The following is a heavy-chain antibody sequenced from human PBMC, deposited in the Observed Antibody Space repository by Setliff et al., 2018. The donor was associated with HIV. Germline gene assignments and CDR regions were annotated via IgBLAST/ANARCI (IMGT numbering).Heavy chain of an antibody. CDR1: GYSISSGYY. D-gene: IGHD1-1*01. J-gene: IGHJ6*03. CDR3: ARTARGYTTIWYRNGLTYYNYTDV. V-gene: IGHV4-38-2*01. CDR2: IYHSGST. Sequence: PSETLSLTCAVSGYSISSGYYWGWIRQPPGKGLEWIGSIYHSGSTYYNPSLKSRVTISVDTFKNQFSLKLSSVTAADTAVYYCARTARGYTTIWYRNGLTYYNYTDVWGKGTKVTVSS.